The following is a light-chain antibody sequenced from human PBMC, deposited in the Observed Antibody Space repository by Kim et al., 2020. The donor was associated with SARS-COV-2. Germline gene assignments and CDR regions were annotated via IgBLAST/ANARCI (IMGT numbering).Light chain of an antibody. CDR3: QQYGSSPRELT. CDR2: GGS. J-gene: IGKJ4*01. Sequence: GERATLSCRASQSVSSSYIAWYQQKPGQAPRLLIYGGSSWATGIPDRFSGSGSGTDFTLTISRLEPEDFAVYYCQQYGSSPRELTFGGGTKVDIK. CDR1: QSVSSSY. V-gene: IGKV3-20*01.